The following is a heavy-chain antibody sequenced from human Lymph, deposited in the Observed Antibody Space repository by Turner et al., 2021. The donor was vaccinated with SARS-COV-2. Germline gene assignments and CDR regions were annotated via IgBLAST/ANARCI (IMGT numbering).Heavy chain of an antibody. J-gene: IGHJ4*02. CDR1: GGSISSSSYY. D-gene: IGHD6-19*01. CDR2: IYYSGST. CDR3: ARGSPQGWYVPVFDY. Sequence: QLQLPESGPGLVKPSATLSLTCTVPGGSISSSSYYWGWIRQPPGKGLEWIGNIYYSGSTYYNPSLKSRVTISVDTSKNQFSLKLSSVTAADTAVFYCARGSPQGWYVPVFDYWGQGTLVTVSS. V-gene: IGHV4-39*01.